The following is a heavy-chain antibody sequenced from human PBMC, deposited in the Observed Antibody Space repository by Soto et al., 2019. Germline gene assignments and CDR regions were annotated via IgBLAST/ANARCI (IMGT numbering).Heavy chain of an antibody. CDR1: GGSISSYY. Sequence: ASETLSLTCTVSGGSISSYYWSWIRQPPGKGLEWFGYIYYSGSTNYNPSLKSRVTISVDTSKNQFSLKLSSVTAADTAVYYCARGSGHELGAPGDILARDNWFDPWGQGTLVTVSS. CDR2: IYYSGST. J-gene: IGHJ5*02. V-gene: IGHV4-59*01. CDR3: ARGSGHELGAPGDILARDNWFDP. D-gene: IGHD2-15*01.